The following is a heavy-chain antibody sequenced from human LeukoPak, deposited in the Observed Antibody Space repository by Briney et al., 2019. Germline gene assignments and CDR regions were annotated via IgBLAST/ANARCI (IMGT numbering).Heavy chain of an antibody. CDR1: GFTFSSYW. V-gene: IGHV3-74*01. CDR3: ARGVAAAVYYFDY. J-gene: IGHJ4*02. D-gene: IGHD6-13*01. CDR2: INSDGSST. Sequence: PGGSLRLSCAASGFTFSSYWMHWVRQAPGKGLVWVSRINSDGSSTSYADSVKGRFTISRDNAKNTLYLQMNSLRAEDTAVYYRARGVAAAVYYFDYWGQGTLVTVSS.